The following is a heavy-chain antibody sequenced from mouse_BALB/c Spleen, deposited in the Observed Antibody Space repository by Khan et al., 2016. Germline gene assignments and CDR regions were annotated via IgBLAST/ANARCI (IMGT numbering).Heavy chain of an antibody. J-gene: IGHJ4*01. CDR3: ARYVRDAMDY. CDR2: ISYSGGN. Sequence: EVQLQESGPSLVKPSQTLSLTCSVTVDSITNNYWNWIRKFPGNKLEYMGYISYSGGNYYNPSLKSRISITRDTSKNQYYLQLNSVTTEDKATYYCARYVRDAMDYWGQGTSVTVSS. D-gene: IGHD3-3*01. CDR1: VDSITNNY. V-gene: IGHV3-8*02.